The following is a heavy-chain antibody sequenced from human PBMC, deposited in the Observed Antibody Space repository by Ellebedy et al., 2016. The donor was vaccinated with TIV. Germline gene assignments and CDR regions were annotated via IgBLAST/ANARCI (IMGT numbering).Heavy chain of an antibody. V-gene: IGHV3-30*03. CDR2: IPHAGRNE. J-gene: IGHJ4*02. CDR3: ARDGRVGSYYRGVY. Sequence: GGSLRLXCAASGFSFSGYSFHWARQAPGKGLEWVAFIPHAGRNEYYADSVKGRFTISRDNSKNTVYLQMSSLRGEDTAVYYCARDGRVGSYYRGVYWGQGTLVAVSS. CDR1: GFSFSGYS. D-gene: IGHD1-26*01.